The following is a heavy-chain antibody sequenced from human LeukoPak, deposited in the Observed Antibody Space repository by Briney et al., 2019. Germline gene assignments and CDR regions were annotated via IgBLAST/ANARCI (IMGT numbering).Heavy chain of an antibody. D-gene: IGHD6-19*01. J-gene: IGHJ4*02. CDR2: IKQDGSEK. CDR3: ARDSLPMAVTGPFDH. CDR1: GFTFSSYW. Sequence: GGSLRLSCTASGFTFSSYWMNWVRQAPGKGLEWVANIKQDGSEKYYVDSVKGRFTISRDNAKKSLYLQMNSLRAEDTAIYYCARDSLPMAVTGPFDHWGQGALVTVSS. V-gene: IGHV3-7*01.